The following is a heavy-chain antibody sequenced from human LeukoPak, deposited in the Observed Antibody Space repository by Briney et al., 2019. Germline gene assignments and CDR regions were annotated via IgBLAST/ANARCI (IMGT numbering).Heavy chain of an antibody. CDR2: ISVNGGST. Sequence: GGSLRLSCAASGFTFSSYAKSWGRLPPRQGLEWDSAISVNGGSTNYADSANGRLTISTDNSKNTLYLQMNSLRAEDTAVYYCATCRRVDYYVSSGYYSGFYYWGQGSLVTVS. D-gene: IGHD3-22*01. V-gene: IGHV3-23*01. CDR1: GFTFSSYA. J-gene: IGHJ4*02. CDR3: ATCRRVDYYVSSGYYSGFYY.